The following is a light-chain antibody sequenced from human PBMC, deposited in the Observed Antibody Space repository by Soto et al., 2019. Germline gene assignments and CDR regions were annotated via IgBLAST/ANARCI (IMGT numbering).Light chain of an antibody. CDR3: QQNQDIPPT. J-gene: IGKJ1*01. CDR1: QSIDTY. CDR2: VAS. V-gene: IGKV1-39*01. Sequence: DIQMTQSPSSLSAYVGDRVTVTCRASQSIDTYLNWYQQRPGQAPKLLIYVASTLQSGVPSRFSGSGSGTHFTLTISSLQPEDFATYYCQQNQDIPPTFGQGTRVERK.